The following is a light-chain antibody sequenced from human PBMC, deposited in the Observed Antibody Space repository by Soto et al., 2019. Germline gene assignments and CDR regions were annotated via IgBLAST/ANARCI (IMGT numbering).Light chain of an antibody. CDR3: QQYNNWPRT. CDR2: GAS. CDR1: QSVSSTY. J-gene: IGKJ1*01. V-gene: IGKV3-20*01. Sequence: IVLTQSPGTLSLSPGVRATLSCRASQSVSSTYLAWYQQKPGQAPRLLIYGASNRATGIPHRFSGSGSGTDFTLTISRLEPEDFAVYYCQQYNNWPRTFGQGTKVEIK.